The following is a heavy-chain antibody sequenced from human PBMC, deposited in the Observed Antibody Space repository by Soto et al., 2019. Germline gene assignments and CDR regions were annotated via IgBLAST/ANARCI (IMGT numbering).Heavy chain of an antibody. CDR1: GFTFSNAW. J-gene: IGHJ4*02. D-gene: IGHD5-18*01. V-gene: IGHV3-15*01. CDR2: IKSKTDGGTT. Sequence: GSVRLSFAASGFTFSNAWMSWVRQAPGKGLEWVGRIKSKTDGGTTDYAAPVKGRFTISRDDSKNTLYLQMNSLKTEDTAVYYCTTGIWIHLWPYFDYWGQGTLVTVSS. CDR3: TTGIWIHLWPYFDY.